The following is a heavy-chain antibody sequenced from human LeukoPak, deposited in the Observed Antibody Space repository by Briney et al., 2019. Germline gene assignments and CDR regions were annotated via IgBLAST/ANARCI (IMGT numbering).Heavy chain of an antibody. J-gene: IGHJ4*02. V-gene: IGHV3-23*01. D-gene: IGHD3-22*01. CDR2: ISGSGGST. CDR3: ANGRYYYDSSGIDY. CDR1: GFPFSSYA. Sequence: PEESLRLSCAASGFPFSSYAMSWVRQTPGKGLEWVSAISGSGGSTYYAGSVKGRFTISRDNSKNTLYLQVNSLRAEDTAVYYCANGRYYYDSSGIDYWGQGTLVTVSS.